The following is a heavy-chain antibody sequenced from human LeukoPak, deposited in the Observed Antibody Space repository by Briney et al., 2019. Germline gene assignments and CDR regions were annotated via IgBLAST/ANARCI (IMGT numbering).Heavy chain of an antibody. D-gene: IGHD3-3*01. CDR1: GGTFSSYA. J-gene: IGHJ6*03. V-gene: IGHV1-8*03. CDR2: INPNSGGT. Sequence: GASVKVSCKASGGTFSSYAISWVRQAPGQGLEWMGWINPNSGGTNYAQKFQGRVTITRNTSISTAYMELSSLRSEDTAVYYCARSPKRYYDFWSGYYSFYYYMDVWGKGTTVTVSS. CDR3: ARSPKRYYDFWSGYYSFYYYMDV.